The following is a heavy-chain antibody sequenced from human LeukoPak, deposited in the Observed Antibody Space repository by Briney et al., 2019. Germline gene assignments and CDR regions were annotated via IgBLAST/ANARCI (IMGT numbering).Heavy chain of an antibody. CDR1: GGSISSYY. V-gene: IGHV4-59*01. J-gene: IGHJ5*02. D-gene: IGHD3-22*01. Sequence: SETLSLTCTVSGGSISSYYWSWIRQPPGKGLEWIGYIYYSGSTNYNPSLKSRVTISVDTSKNQFSLKLSSVTAADTAVYYCVRLPRTGNTGYYHDPWGQGMLVTVSS. CDR3: VRLPRTGNTGYYHDP. CDR2: IYYSGST.